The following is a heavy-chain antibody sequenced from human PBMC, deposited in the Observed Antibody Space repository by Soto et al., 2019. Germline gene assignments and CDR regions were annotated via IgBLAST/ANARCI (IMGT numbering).Heavy chain of an antibody. CDR1: GFTFSSYG. J-gene: IGHJ4*02. CDR3: AKIRSYGSENPLGEDY. CDR2: ISYDGSNK. D-gene: IGHD5-18*01. Sequence: QVQLVESGGGVVQPGRSLRLSCAASGFTFSSYGMHWVRQAPGKGLEWVAVISYDGSNKYYADSVKGRFIISRDNSKNTLYLQMNSLRAEDTAVYYCAKIRSYGSENPLGEDYWGQGTLVTVSS. V-gene: IGHV3-30*18.